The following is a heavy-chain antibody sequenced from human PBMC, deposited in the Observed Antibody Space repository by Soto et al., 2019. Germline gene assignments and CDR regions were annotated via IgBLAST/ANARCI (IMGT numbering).Heavy chain of an antibody. D-gene: IGHD3-3*02. CDR2: ISDSGVST. V-gene: IGHV3-23*01. J-gene: IGHJ4*02. CDR1: GFTFTSYA. Sequence: GGSLRLSCAASGFTFTSYALNWVRQAPGKGLEWVSGISDSGVSTSYADSVKGRFTISRDNSKNTLYLQMNSLRAEDTAVYYCAKDSFYYFDYWGQGTLVTVSS. CDR3: AKDSFYYFDY.